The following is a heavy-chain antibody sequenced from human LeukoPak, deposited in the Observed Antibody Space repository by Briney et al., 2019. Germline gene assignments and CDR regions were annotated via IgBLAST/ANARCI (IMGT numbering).Heavy chain of an antibody. V-gene: IGHV4-34*01. CDR2: INHSGST. J-gene: IGHJ4*02. CDR3: ARGGGGYSYGHYFDY. D-gene: IGHD5-18*01. Sequence: SETLSPTCAVYGGSFSGYYWSWIRQPPGKGLEWIGEINHSGSTNYNPSLKSRVTISVDTSKNQFSLKLSSVTAADTAVYYCARGGGGYSYGHYFDYWGQGTLVTVSS. CDR1: GGSFSGYY.